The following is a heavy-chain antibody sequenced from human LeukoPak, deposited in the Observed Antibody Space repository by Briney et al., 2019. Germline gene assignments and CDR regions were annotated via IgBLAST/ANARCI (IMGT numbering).Heavy chain of an antibody. D-gene: IGHD3-10*01. V-gene: IGHV3-49*04. CDR3: SRGPILLWIQNRMDV. CDR1: GFIFDDHA. Sequence: GRSLRLSCIASGFIFDDHAMSWVRQAPGKGLEWVGFIRSKAYGATTEYAASVKGRFTISRDDSNGIAYLQMDYLKTEDTALYFRSRGPILLWIQNRMDVWGQGTTVTVSS. CDR2: IRSKAYGATT. J-gene: IGHJ6*02.